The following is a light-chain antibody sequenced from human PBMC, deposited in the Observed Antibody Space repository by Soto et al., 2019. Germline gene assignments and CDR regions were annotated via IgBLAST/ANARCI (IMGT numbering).Light chain of an antibody. J-gene: IGKJ2*01. CDR1: QSISSW. CDR2: DAS. V-gene: IGKV1-5*01. Sequence: DIQMTQSPSTLSASVGDRVTITCRASQSISSWLAWYQQKPGKAPKLLIYDASSLKSGVPSRLSGSGAHTEFTVTISSLQRDDFATYSCQQYNSYSTYTFGQGTKLEI. CDR3: QQYNSYSTYT.